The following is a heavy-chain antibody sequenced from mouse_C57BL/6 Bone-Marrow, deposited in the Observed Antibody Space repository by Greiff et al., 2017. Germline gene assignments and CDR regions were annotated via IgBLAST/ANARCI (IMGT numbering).Heavy chain of an antibody. CDR3: ERERRAYYSNWNYFDY. V-gene: IGHV5-4*01. Sequence: DVKLVESGGGLVKPGGSLKLSCAASGFTFSSYAMSWVRQTPEKRLAWVATISDGGSYTYYPDNVKGRFTISRDNAKNNLYLQMSHLKSEDTAMYYCERERRAYYSNWNYFDYWGKGTTLTVSS. D-gene: IGHD2-5*01. CDR2: ISDGGSYT. CDR1: GFTFSSYA. J-gene: IGHJ2*01.